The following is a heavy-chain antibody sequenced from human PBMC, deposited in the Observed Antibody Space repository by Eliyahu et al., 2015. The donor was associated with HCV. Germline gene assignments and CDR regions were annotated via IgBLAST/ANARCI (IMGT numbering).Heavy chain of an antibody. D-gene: IGHD3-22*01. CDR3: ARDIRXYYDSSGSY. Sequence: EVQLVESGGTSVQPGGSLRLSCAASGFSFSTYNMIWVRQAPGKGLEWISHISSTSKTIYXADSVKGRFSVSRDNDKNSLYLQMNRLRVEDTAIYYCARDIRXYYDSSGSYWGQGTLVSVSS. J-gene: IGHJ4*02. V-gene: IGHV3-48*01. CDR2: ISSTSKTI. CDR1: GFSFSTYN.